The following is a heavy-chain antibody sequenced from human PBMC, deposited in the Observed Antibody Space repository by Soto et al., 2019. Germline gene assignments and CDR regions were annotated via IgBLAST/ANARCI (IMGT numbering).Heavy chain of an antibody. V-gene: IGHV3-23*01. Sequence: GGSLRLSCAASGFTFSSYAMSWVRQAPGKGLEWVSAISGSGGSTYYADSVKGRFTISRDNSKNKLYLQMNSLRAEDTAVYYCAKHSPLLGYCSSTSCYTDHYYYYMDVWGKGTTVTVSS. CDR1: GFTFSSYA. CDR2: ISGSGGST. CDR3: AKHSPLLGYCSSTSCYTDHYYYYMDV. J-gene: IGHJ6*03. D-gene: IGHD2-2*02.